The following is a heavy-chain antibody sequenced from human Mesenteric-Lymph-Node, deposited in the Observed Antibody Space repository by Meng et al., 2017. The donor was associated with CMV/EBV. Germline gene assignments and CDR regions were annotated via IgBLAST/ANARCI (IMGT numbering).Heavy chain of an antibody. CDR3: ARKVSSYPNWFDP. CDR2: INSDGSYT. D-gene: IGHD6-6*01. Sequence: GESLKISCAASGFTFDDYAMHWVRQAPGKGLVWVSCINSDGSYTNYADSVKGRFTISRDNAKNTLYLQTNSLRAEDTAVYYCARKVSSYPNWFDPWGQGTLVTVSS. J-gene: IGHJ5*02. V-gene: IGHV3-74*01. CDR1: GFTFDDYA.